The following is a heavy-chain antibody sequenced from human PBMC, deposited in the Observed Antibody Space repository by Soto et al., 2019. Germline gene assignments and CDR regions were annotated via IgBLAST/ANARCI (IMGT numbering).Heavy chain of an antibody. D-gene: IGHD2-15*01. CDR1: GGSISSGGYS. Sequence: QVQLQESGPGLVKPSQTLSLTCTVSGGSISSGGYSWSWIRQHPGKGLEWIGYIYNSGSTYYNPSLKSRVTISVDTSKNQFSLKLSSVTAADTAVYYCARIFSSLGYCSGGSCYSDRNHGMDVWGQGTTVTVSS. J-gene: IGHJ6*02. CDR3: ARIFSSLGYCSGGSCYSDRNHGMDV. V-gene: IGHV4-31*03. CDR2: IYNSGST.